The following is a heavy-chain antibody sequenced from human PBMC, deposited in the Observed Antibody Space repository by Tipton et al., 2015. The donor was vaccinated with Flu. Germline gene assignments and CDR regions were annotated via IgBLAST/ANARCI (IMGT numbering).Heavy chain of an antibody. V-gene: IGHV3-9*01. CDR3: AKDMSSGWQALDY. CDR2: ISWNGVSI. CDR1: GFTFDDYA. Sequence: LSLTCAASGFTFDDYAMHWVRQAPGKGLEWVSGISWNGVSIDYADSVKGRFTISRDNARNSLYLQMNSLRPDDTAFYYCAKDMSSGWQALDYWGQGTLVTASS. D-gene: IGHD6-19*01. J-gene: IGHJ4*02.